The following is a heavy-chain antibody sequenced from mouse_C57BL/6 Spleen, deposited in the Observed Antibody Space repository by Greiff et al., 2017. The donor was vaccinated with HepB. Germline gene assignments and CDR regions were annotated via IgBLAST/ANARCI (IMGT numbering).Heavy chain of an antibody. J-gene: IGHJ3*01. V-gene: IGHV14-1*01. Sequence: EVQVVESGAELVRPGASVKLSCTASGFNIKDYYMHWVKQRPEQGLEWIGRIDPEDGDTEYAPKFQGKATMTADTSSTTAYLQLSSLTSEDTAVYYCTTGDSNGFGHWGQGTLVTVSA. CDR1: GFNIKDYY. CDR2: IDPEDGDT. D-gene: IGHD2-5*01. CDR3: TTGDSNGFGH.